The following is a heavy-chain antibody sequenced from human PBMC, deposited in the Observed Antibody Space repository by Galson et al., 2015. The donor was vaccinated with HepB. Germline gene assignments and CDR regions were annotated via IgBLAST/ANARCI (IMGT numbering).Heavy chain of an antibody. CDR2: INPNSGGT. D-gene: IGHD6-19*01. V-gene: IGHV1-2*02. CDR3: ARSRQWLVHFRWYFDL. CDR1: GYTFTGYY. Sequence: SVKVSCKASGYTFTGYYMHWVRQAPGQGLEWMGWINPNSGGTNYAQKFQGRVTMTRDTSISTAYMELSRLRSDDTAVYYCARSRQWLVHFRWYFDLWGRGTLVTVSS. J-gene: IGHJ2*01.